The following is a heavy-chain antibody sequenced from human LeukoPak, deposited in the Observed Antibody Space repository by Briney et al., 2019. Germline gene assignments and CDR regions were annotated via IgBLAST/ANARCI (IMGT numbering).Heavy chain of an antibody. V-gene: IGHV4-39*07. CDR1: GGSIISSSYY. D-gene: IGHD1-26*01. J-gene: IGHJ4*02. CDR2: IYYTGST. CDR3: ARSGSYQIFGY. Sequence: TSETLSLTCTVSGGSIISSSYYWGWIRQPPGKGLEWIGSIYYTGSTYYNPSLRSRVTMSVDTSRNQFSLKLSSVTAADTAVYYCARSGSYQIFGYWGQGTLVTVSS.